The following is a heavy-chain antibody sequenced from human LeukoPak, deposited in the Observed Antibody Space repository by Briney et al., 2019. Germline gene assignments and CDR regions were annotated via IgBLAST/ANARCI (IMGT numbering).Heavy chain of an antibody. Sequence: SETLSLTCTVSGGSISSYYWSWIRQPPGKGLEWIGYIYYSGSTNYNPSLKSRVTISVDTSKNQFSLKLSSVTAADTAVYYCARSGTIQNYYYYMDVWGKGTTVTISS. V-gene: IGHV4-59*01. CDR1: GGSISSYY. CDR3: ARSGTIQNYYYYMDV. CDR2: IYYSGST. D-gene: IGHD3-9*01. J-gene: IGHJ6*03.